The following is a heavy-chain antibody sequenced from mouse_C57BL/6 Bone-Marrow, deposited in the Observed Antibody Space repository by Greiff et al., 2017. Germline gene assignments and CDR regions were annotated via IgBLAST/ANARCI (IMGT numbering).Heavy chain of an antibody. D-gene: IGHD2-5*01. Sequence: VQLKESGPGLVKPSQSLSLTCSVTGYSITSGYYWNWIRQFPGNKLEWMGYISYDGSNNYNPSLKNRISITRDTSKNQFFLKLNSVTTEDTATYYCARLGSNDAMDYWGQGTSVTVSS. CDR2: ISYDGSN. V-gene: IGHV3-6*01. CDR1: GYSITSGYY. CDR3: ARLGSNDAMDY. J-gene: IGHJ4*01.